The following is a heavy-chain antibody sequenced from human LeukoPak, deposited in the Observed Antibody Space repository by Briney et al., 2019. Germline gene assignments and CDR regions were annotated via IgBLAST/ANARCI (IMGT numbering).Heavy chain of an antibody. CDR2: IDPSDSYT. J-gene: IGHJ6*04. D-gene: IGHD2-15*01. Sequence: GESLKISCKGSGYSFPNHWISWVRQMPGKGLEWVGRIDPSDSYTNYSPSFQGHVTISADKSISTAYLQWSNLEASDTAMYYCARQSHCSGGSCYSTTYYGMDVWGEGTTVTVSS. CDR1: GYSFPNHW. CDR3: ARQSHCSGGSCYSTTYYGMDV. V-gene: IGHV5-10-1*01.